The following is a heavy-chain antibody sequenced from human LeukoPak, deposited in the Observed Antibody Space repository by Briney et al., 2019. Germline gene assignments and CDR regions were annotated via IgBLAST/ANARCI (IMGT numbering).Heavy chain of an antibody. Sequence: GRSLRLSCAASGFTFTLYTMHWVRQAPGKGLEWVAVVLYDGSNKYYADSVKGRFTPSRDNSKNTVSLQMNTLRADDTAVYYCVRDNYGGILDFWGQGTLVTVSS. J-gene: IGHJ4*02. CDR2: VLYDGSNK. D-gene: IGHD2-21*01. CDR1: GFTFTLYT. V-gene: IGHV3-30*04. CDR3: VRDNYGGILDF.